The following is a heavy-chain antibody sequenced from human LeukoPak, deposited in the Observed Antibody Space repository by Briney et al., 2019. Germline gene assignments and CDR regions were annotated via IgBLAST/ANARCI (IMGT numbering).Heavy chain of an antibody. D-gene: IGHD3-10*01. V-gene: IGHV1-8*01. CDR2: MNPNSGST. J-gene: IGHJ5*02. CDR1: GYTFSSYD. CDR3: ARVKRFPTVWFDP. Sequence: ASVKVSCKASGYTFSSYDINWVRQAAGQGLEWMGWMNPNSGSTGYAQKFRGRVIMTRDTSTTTAFMELSSLTSDDTVIYYCARVKRFPTVWFDPWGQEPWSASPQ.